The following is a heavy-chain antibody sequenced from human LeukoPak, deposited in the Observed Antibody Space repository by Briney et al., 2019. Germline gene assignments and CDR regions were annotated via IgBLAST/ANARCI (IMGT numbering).Heavy chain of an antibody. J-gene: IGHJ4*02. CDR2: INSDGSST. CDR1: GFIFSNYW. Sequence: GGSLRLSCAASGFIFSNYWMHWVRQAPGKGLVWVSRINSDGSSTNYADSVKGRFTISRDNSKNTLYLQMNSLRAEDTAVYYCAKDLDSNGFYYFDCWGQGTLVTVSS. V-gene: IGHV3-74*01. CDR3: AKDLDSNGFYYFDC. D-gene: IGHD6-19*01.